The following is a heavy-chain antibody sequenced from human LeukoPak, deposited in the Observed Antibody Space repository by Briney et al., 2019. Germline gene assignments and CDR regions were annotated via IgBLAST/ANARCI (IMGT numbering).Heavy chain of an antibody. CDR2: ISSNGGST. Sequence: PGGSLRLSCSASGFTFSSYAMHWVRQAPGKGLEYVSAISSNGGSTYYADSVKGRFTISRDNSKNTPYLQMSSLRAEDTAVYYCVKVGYSGSYGYWGQGTLVTVSS. D-gene: IGHD1-26*01. J-gene: IGHJ4*02. CDR1: GFTFSSYA. CDR3: VKVGYSGSYGY. V-gene: IGHV3-64D*06.